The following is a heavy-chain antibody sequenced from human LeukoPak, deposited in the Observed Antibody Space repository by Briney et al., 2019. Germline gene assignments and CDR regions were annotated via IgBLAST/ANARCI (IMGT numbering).Heavy chain of an antibody. CDR1: GFTFSTYA. V-gene: IGHV3-23*01. CDR3: AKDRELRYFDWLFEY. D-gene: IGHD3-9*01. Sequence: GGSLRLSCAASGFTFSTYAMSWVRQAPGKGLEWVSAISGSGGSTYYADSVKGRFTISRDNSKNTLYLQMNSLRAEDTAVYYCAKDRELRYFDWLFEYWGQGTLVTVSS. CDR2: ISGSGGST. J-gene: IGHJ4*02.